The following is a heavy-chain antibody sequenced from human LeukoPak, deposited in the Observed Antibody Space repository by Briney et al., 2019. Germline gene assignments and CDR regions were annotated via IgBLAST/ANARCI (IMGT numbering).Heavy chain of an antibody. CDR1: GGSISSSSYY. Sequence: PETLSLTCTVSGGSISSSSYYWGWIRQPPGKGLEWIGSIYYSGSTYYNPSLKSRVTISVDTSKNQFSLKLSSVTAADTAVYYCASRVSSGWYYFDYWGQGTLVTVSS. CDR2: IYYSGST. CDR3: ASRVSSGWYYFDY. J-gene: IGHJ4*02. V-gene: IGHV4-39*01. D-gene: IGHD6-19*01.